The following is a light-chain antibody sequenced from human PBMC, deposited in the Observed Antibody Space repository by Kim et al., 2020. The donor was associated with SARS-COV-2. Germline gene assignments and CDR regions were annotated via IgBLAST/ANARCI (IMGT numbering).Light chain of an antibody. CDR3: QAWDSSIYV. Sequence: SYELTQPPSVSVSPGQTASITCSGDKLGDKYACWYQQKPGQSPVLVIYQDSQRPSGIPERFSGSNSGNTATLTISGTQAMDEADYYCQAWDSSIYVFGTG. CDR2: QDS. J-gene: IGLJ1*01. CDR1: KLGDKY. V-gene: IGLV3-1*01.